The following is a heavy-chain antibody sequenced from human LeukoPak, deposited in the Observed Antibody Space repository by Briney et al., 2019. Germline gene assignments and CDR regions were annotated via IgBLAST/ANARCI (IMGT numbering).Heavy chain of an antibody. CDR1: GFSFSSFS. D-gene: IGHD3-22*01. V-gene: IGHV3-21*04. CDR2: ISNNSSSI. CDR3: AKDIGYYDSSGLLPHAFDI. Sequence: GGSLRLSCAASGFSFSSFSMNWVRQAPGKGLEWVSSISNNSSSIYYADSVKGRLTISRDNAKNSLYLQMNSLRAEDTALYYCAKDIGYYDSSGLLPHAFDIWGQATMVTVSS. J-gene: IGHJ3*02.